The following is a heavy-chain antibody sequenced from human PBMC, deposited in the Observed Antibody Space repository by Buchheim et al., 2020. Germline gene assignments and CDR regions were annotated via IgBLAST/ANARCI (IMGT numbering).Heavy chain of an antibody. Sequence: QVQLVESGGGVVQPGRSLRLSCAASGFTFSSYGMHWVRQAPGKGLKWVAVISYDGSDEYYADSVKGRFTISRDNSKSTVFLQMNGLRAEDTAVYYCARDGGSSSDGSCYWGDYWGQGAL. J-gene: IGHJ4*02. CDR1: GFTFSSYG. CDR2: ISYDGSDE. D-gene: IGHD2-15*01. CDR3: ARDGGSSSDGSCYWGDY. V-gene: IGHV3-30*03.